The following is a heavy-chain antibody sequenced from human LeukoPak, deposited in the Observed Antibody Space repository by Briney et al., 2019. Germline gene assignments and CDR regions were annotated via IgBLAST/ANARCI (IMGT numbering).Heavy chain of an antibody. Sequence: SSETLSLTCTVSGGSISSGSYYWSWIRQPAGKGLEWNGRIYTSGSTNYNPSLKSRVTISVDTSKNQFSLKLSSVTAADTAVYYCARLNYGSGSSFDYWGQGTLVTVSS. V-gene: IGHV4-61*02. J-gene: IGHJ4*02. CDR1: GGSISSGSYY. CDR2: IYTSGST. D-gene: IGHD3-10*01. CDR3: ARLNYGSGSSFDY.